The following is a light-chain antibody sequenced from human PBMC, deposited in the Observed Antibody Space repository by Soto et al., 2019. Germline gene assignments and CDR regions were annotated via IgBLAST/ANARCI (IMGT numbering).Light chain of an antibody. J-gene: IGKJ4*01. CDR3: QQLKKYPLS. CDR2: DAS. CDR1: QDISNY. Sequence: DIQMTQSPSSLSASVGDRVTITCQASQDISNYLNWYQQKPGKAPKLLIYDASNLETGVPSRFRGSGSGTDFTFTISSLQPEDIATYYCQQLKKYPLSFGGGTKVEIK. V-gene: IGKV1-33*01.